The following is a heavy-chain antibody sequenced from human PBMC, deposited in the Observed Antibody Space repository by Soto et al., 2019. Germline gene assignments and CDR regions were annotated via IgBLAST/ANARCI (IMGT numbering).Heavy chain of an antibody. D-gene: IGHD6-19*01. Sequence: QVQLVQSGAEVKKPGASVKVSCKASGYTFTSYGISWVRQAPGQGLEWMGWISAYNGNTKYAQKLQGRVTMTTDTTPSTAYMGLRSRRSADTAVYYCARDQAVAQFDYWGQGTLVTVSS. CDR2: ISAYNGNT. CDR3: ARDQAVAQFDY. J-gene: IGHJ4*02. CDR1: GYTFTSYG. V-gene: IGHV1-18*01.